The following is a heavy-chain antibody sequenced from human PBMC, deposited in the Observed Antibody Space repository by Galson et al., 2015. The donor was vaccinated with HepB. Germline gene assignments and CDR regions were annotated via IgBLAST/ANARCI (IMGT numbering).Heavy chain of an antibody. D-gene: IGHD3-10*01. V-gene: IGHV3-21*01. CDR2: ISRSSSDI. CDR3: AGYYYGSGYFDY. J-gene: IGHJ4*02. Sequence: SLRLSCAASGFSFSSYSMNWVRQAPGKGLEWVSSISRSSSDIYYADSVKGRFTISRDNAKNSLYLQMNSLRAEDTAVYYCAGYYYGSGYFDYWGQGTLVTVSS. CDR1: GFSFSSYS.